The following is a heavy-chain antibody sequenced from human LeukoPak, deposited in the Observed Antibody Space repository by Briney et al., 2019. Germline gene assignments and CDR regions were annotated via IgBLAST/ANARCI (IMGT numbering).Heavy chain of an antibody. V-gene: IGHV3-30*18. J-gene: IGHJ5*02. D-gene: IGHD2-21*02. Sequence: GSLRLSCAASGFTFSSYGMHWVRQAPGKGLEWVAVISYDGSNKYYADSVKGRFTISRDNSKNTLYLQMNSLRAEDTAVYYCAKRPPYCGGDCYPRVNWFDPWGQGTLVTVSS. CDR3: AKRPPYCGGDCYPRVNWFDP. CDR1: GFTFSSYG. CDR2: ISYDGSNK.